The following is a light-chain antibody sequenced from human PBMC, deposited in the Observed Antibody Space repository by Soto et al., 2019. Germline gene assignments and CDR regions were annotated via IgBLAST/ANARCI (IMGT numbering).Light chain of an antibody. CDR2: EVS. J-gene: IGLJ2*01. CDR1: SSDVGAYNY. Sequence: QSALTRPASVSGSPGQSITISCAGTSSDVGAYNYVSWYQQHPGRAPKIMIYEVSNRPSGVSNRFSGSKSGNTASLTISGLQAGDEADYYCSSFTTSSTRVFGGGTKLTVL. CDR3: SSFTTSSTRV. V-gene: IGLV2-14*01.